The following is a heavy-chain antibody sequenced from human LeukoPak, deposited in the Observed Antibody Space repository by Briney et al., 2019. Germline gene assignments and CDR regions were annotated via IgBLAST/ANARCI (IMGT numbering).Heavy chain of an antibody. CDR3: ARGPDYYYDSSGSFDY. J-gene: IGHJ4*02. CDR1: GFSFSDHY. D-gene: IGHD3-22*01. V-gene: IGHV3-11*01. Sequence: GGSLRLSCAASGFSFSDHYMAWIRQAPGKGQEWVSYVRGSGNTIYHADSVKGRFTISRDTAKNSVHLHMNSLRVDVTAVYYCARGPDYYYDSSGSFDYWGQGTLVTVSS. CDR2: VRGSGNTI.